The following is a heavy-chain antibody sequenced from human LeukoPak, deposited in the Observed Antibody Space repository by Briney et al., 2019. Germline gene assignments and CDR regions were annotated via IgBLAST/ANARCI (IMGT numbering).Heavy chain of an antibody. V-gene: IGHV3-64*01. D-gene: IGHD3-22*01. CDR3: ARGNYSDSSGYSPFDY. Sequence: AGGSLRLSCAASEFTFSSYAVHWVRQAPGKGLEHVSGISSNEGTTYYANSVKGRFTISRDNSKNTLDLQMGSLRAEDMAVYYCARGNYSDSSGYSPFDYWGQGTLVTVSS. J-gene: IGHJ4*02. CDR2: ISSNEGTT. CDR1: EFTFSSYA.